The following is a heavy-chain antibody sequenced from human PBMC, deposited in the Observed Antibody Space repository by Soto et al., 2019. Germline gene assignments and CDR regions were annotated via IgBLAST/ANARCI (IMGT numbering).Heavy chain of an antibody. Sequence: EVQLVESGGGLVQPGGSQRLSCEGSGFTFSSYWMPWVRQAPGKGLVWVSRINRYGSSTSYADSVKGRFTISRDNAKNTVYLQMNSLRAEDTAVYYCARGGDSSYYDSSGYPAAFDIWGQGTMVTVSS. CDR2: INRYGSST. CDR1: GFTFSSYW. V-gene: IGHV3-74*01. J-gene: IGHJ3*02. CDR3: ARGGDSSYYDSSGYPAAFDI. D-gene: IGHD3-22*01.